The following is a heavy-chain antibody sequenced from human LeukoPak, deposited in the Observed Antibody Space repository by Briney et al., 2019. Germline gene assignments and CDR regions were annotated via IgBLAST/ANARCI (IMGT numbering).Heavy chain of an antibody. J-gene: IGHJ6*02. CDR1: GFTFSSYG. Sequence: PGRSLRLPCAASGFTFSSYGMHWVRQAPGKGLEGVAVISYDGSNKYYADSVKDRFTISRDNSKNTLYLQMNSLRAEDTAVYYCANEYCSGGSCGYYGMDVWGQGTTVTVSS. CDR2: ISYDGSNK. V-gene: IGHV3-30*18. CDR3: ANEYCSGGSCGYYGMDV. D-gene: IGHD2-15*01.